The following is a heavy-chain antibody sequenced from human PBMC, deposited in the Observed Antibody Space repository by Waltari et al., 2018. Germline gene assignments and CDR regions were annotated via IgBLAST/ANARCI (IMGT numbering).Heavy chain of an antibody. D-gene: IGHD6-13*01. CDR3: AREGAAPGKGWGSWFDP. V-gene: IGHV1-3*04. CDR1: GYTFTTYS. Sequence: QVQLVQSGAEVKKPGASVKVSCKASGYTFTTYSIHGVLQAPGQRLEGMGWINTGTAYTKYSQNFQGRVTITRDTSARTAYMELNTLRSEDTAVYFCAREGAAPGKGWGSWFDPWGQGTLVTVSS. CDR2: INTGTAYT. J-gene: IGHJ5*02.